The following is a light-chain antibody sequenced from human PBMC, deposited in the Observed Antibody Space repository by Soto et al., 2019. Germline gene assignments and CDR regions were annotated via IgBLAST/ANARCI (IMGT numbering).Light chain of an antibody. CDR3: QQYNNLPPT. J-gene: IGKJ1*01. V-gene: IGKV3-15*01. CDR1: QSVSSN. Sequence: EIVMTQSPATLSVSPGERATLSCRASQSVSSNLAWYQQKPGQAPRLLIYGASTRATGTPARFSGSGSGTDFTLTISSLQSEDSAFYYCQQYNNLPPTFGQGTKVDI. CDR2: GAS.